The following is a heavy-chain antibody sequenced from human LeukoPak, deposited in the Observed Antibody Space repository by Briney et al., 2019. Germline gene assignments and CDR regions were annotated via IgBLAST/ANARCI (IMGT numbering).Heavy chain of an antibody. CDR3: ARFDPFGGTWFEG. CDR1: GVTFSDYY. D-gene: IGHD3-16*01. J-gene: IGHJ5*02. Sequence: GGSLRLSCAASGVTFSDYYMSWIRQAPGRGLEWVSVVFSGGATHYADSVTGRFTVSRDTSKNTVYLQITGLGADDTAVYYCARFDPFGGTWFEGWGQGTLVTVSS. V-gene: IGHV3-66*01. CDR2: VFSGGAT.